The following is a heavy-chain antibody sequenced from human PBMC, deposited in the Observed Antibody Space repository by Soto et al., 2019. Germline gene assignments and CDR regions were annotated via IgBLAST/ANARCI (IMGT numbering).Heavy chain of an antibody. CDR3: AREGGIAAAAPAWFDP. D-gene: IGHD6-13*01. Sequence: PSETLSLTCTVSGGSISSYHWHWIRQVPGKGLEWIGYIFYGGITNYNPSLKSRVTISVYTSKNQFSLKLSSVTAADTAVYYCAREGGIAAAAPAWFDPWGQGTLVTVSS. V-gene: IGHV4-59*01. J-gene: IGHJ5*02. CDR1: GGSISSYH. CDR2: IFYGGIT.